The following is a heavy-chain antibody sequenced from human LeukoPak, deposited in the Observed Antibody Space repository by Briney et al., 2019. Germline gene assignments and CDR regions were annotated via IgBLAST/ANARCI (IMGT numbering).Heavy chain of an antibody. J-gene: IGHJ4*02. D-gene: IGHD3-16*01. CDR3: ARDGGSHGPYPPR. CDR2: ISSGSSIM. Sequence: GVPLRLSCVASGFTFGSYSMNWVRQAPEKGREWVSYISSGSSIMYYADSVMGRFSISRDNAKNSLFLRMDSLRDDDTAVYYCARDGGSHGPYPPRWGQGTVVTVS. V-gene: IGHV3-48*02. CDR1: GFTFGSYS.